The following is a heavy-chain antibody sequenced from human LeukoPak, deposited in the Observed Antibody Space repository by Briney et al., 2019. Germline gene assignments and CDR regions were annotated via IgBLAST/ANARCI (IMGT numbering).Heavy chain of an antibody. CDR3: ARVQGYYDPLEYFDY. D-gene: IGHD3-22*01. J-gene: IGHJ4*02. V-gene: IGHV1-69*13. CDR2: IIPILGTA. Sequence: ASVKVSCKASGGTFSSYAISWVRQAPGQGLEWMGGIIPILGTANYAQKFQGRVTITADESTSTAYMELGSLRSEDTAVYYCARVQGYYDPLEYFDYWGQGTLVTVSS. CDR1: GGTFSSYA.